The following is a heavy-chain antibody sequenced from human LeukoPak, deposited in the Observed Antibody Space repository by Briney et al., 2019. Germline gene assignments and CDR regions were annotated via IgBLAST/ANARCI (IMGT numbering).Heavy chain of an antibody. CDR3: ARGRYSSSINSMDV. J-gene: IGHJ6*02. Sequence: WASVKVSCKASGGTFSSYAISWVRQAPGQGLEWMGGIIPIFGTANYAQKFQGRVTITADESTSTAYMELSSLRSEDTAVYYCARGRYSSSINSMDVWGQGTTVTVSS. CDR2: IIPIFGTA. CDR1: GGTFSSYA. D-gene: IGHD6-6*01. V-gene: IGHV1-69*13.